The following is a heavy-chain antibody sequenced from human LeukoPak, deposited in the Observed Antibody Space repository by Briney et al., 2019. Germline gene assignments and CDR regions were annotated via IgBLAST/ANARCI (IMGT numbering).Heavy chain of an antibody. CDR3: ARGYSGYDWANWFDP. V-gene: IGHV1-46*01. CDR2: INPSGGST. CDR1: GYTFTSYY. D-gene: IGHD5-12*01. Sequence: ASVRVSCKASGYTFTSYYMHWVRQAPGQGLEWMGIINPSGGSTSYAQKFQGRVTMTRDTSTSTVYMELSSLRSEDTAVYHCARGYSGYDWANWFDPWGQGTLVTVSS. J-gene: IGHJ5*02.